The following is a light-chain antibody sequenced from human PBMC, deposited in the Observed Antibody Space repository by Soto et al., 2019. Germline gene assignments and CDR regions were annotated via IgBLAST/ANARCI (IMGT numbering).Light chain of an antibody. CDR2: EVV. Sequence: QSALTQPPSASGSPGQSVTISCTGTKNDIGVYDFVSWYQHHPGKAPRLSIYEVVQRPSGVPDRFSGSKSGNTASLTVSGLQAAAEADYFCKSYAGSNTYVFGSGTKLTVL. V-gene: IGLV2-8*01. CDR1: KNDIGVYDF. CDR3: KSYAGSNTYV. J-gene: IGLJ1*01.